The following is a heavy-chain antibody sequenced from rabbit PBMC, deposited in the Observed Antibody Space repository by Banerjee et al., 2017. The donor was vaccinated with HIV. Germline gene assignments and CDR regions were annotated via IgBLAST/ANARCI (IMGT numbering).Heavy chain of an antibody. J-gene: IGHJ4*01. D-gene: IGHD7-1*01. CDR3: ARKLSL. CDR2: IDPVFGST. CDR1: GLDFSSYS. V-gene: IGHV1S39*01. Sequence: QEQLKETGGGLVQPGGSLKLSCKASGLDFSSYSMNWVRQAPGKGLEWIGYIDPVFGSTYYASWVNGRFTISKTSSTTVTLQMTSLTAADTATYFCARKLSLWGQGTLVTVS.